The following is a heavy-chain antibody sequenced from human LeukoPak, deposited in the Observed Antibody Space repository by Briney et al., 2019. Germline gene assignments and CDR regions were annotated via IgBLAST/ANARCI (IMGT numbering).Heavy chain of an antibody. CDR3: ARLVGLSTTASY. CDR1: GYTFIGYY. Sequence: ASVKVSCKATGYTFIGYYLHWVRQAPGQGLEWMGWINPTSGGTNYAQKFQDRVTMTRDTSINTAYMELSRLTSDDTAVYYCARLVGLSTTASYWGQGTLVIVSS. V-gene: IGHV1-2*02. D-gene: IGHD5/OR15-5a*01. CDR2: INPTSGGT. J-gene: IGHJ4*02.